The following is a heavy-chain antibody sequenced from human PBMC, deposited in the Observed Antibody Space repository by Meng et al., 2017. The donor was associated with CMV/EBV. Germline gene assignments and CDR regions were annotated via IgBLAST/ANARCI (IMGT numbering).Heavy chain of an antibody. CDR2: IYYSGST. CDR3: AKVFGFLPPPFDY. V-gene: IGHV4-39*07. Sequence: SETLSLTCTVSGGSISSSSYYWGWIRQPPGKGLEWIGSIYYSGSTYYNPSLKSRVTISVDPSKNQFSLKLSSVTAADTAVYYCAKVFGFLPPPFDYWGQGTLVTVSS. D-gene: IGHD3-3*01. J-gene: IGHJ4*02. CDR1: GGSISSSSYY.